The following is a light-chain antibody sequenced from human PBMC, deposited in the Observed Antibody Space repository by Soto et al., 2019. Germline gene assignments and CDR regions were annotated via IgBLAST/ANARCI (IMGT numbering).Light chain of an antibody. CDR2: DAS. V-gene: IGKV3-11*01. CDR3: QERSNWPPKR. CDR1: QSVGTY. J-gene: IGKJ1*01. Sequence: IVLTQSPATLSLSPGERATLSCRASQSVGTYLAWYQQKPGQAPRLLFYDASNRAAGIPVRFSGSGSGTDFTLTISSLEPEDFAVYYCQERSNWPPKRLGQGTKVDIK.